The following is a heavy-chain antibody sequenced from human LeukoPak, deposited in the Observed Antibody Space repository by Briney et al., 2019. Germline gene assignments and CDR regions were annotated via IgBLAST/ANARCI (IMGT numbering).Heavy chain of an antibody. CDR3: ARRSSGWVFDY. V-gene: IGHV4-38-2*01. CDR2: IYHSGST. Sequence: ASETLSLTCAVSDYSISSGYYWGWIRQPPGKGLEWIGSIYHSGSTYYNPSLKSRVTISVDTSKNQFSLKLSSVTAADTAVYYCARRSSGWVFDYWGQGTPVTASS. D-gene: IGHD6-19*01. J-gene: IGHJ4*02. CDR1: DYSISSGYY.